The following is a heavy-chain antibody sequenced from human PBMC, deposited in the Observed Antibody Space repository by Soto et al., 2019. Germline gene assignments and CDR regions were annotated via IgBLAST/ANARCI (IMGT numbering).Heavy chain of an antibody. Sequence: ASVKVSCKASGYTFTSQGISWVRQAPGQGLEWMGWISAYNGNTNYARKLQGRVTRTPSTSPSTASMELRSLRSYDTAVYYCARAPYYQTTPGYFDYWGQGTLVTVS. CDR1: GYTFTSQG. V-gene: IGHV1-18*01. D-gene: IGHD1-7*01. CDR3: ARAPYYQTTPGYFDY. CDR2: ISAYNGNT. J-gene: IGHJ4*02.